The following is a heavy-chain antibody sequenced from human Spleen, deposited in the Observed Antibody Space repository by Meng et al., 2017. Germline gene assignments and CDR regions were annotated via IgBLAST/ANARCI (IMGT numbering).Heavy chain of an antibody. V-gene: IGHV3-48*03. D-gene: IGHD3-10*01. CDR2: ISGGGDII. J-gene: IGHJ3*02. CDR1: GFIFSSYE. CDR3: AGDGSGGAFDI. Sequence: GESLKISCEGSGFIFSSYELNWVRQAPGKGLEWVSYISGGGDIISYADSVKGRFTISRDNAKNSLFLQMNSLRADDTAVYFCAGDGSGGAFDIWGQGTMVTVSS.